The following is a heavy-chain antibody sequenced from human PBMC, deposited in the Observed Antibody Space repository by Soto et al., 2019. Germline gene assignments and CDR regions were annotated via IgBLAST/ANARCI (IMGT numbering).Heavy chain of an antibody. CDR3: ARMTYYDFWSGYWGGMDV. CDR2: IYYSGST. J-gene: IGHJ6*02. D-gene: IGHD3-3*01. Sequence: SETLSLTCTVSGGSISSGDYYWSWIRQPPGKGLEWIGYIYYSGSTYYNPSLKSRVTISVDTSKNQFSLKLSSVTAADTAVYYCARMTYYDFWSGYWGGMDVWGQGTTVTVSS. CDR1: GGSISSGDYY. V-gene: IGHV4-30-4*01.